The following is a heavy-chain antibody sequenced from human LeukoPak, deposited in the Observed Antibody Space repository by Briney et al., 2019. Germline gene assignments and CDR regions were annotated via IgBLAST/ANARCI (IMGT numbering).Heavy chain of an antibody. J-gene: IGHJ4*01. Sequence: GGSLRLSCAASGFTFSSYSMNWVRQAPGKGLEWVSSVSSSRSYIYYADSVKGRFTISRDNAKNALYLQMNSLRAEDTAVYYCARFGELFYFDYWGQGTLVTVSS. CDR3: ARFGELFYFDY. D-gene: IGHD3-10*01. V-gene: IGHV3-21*01. CDR2: VSSSRSYI. CDR1: GFTFSSYS.